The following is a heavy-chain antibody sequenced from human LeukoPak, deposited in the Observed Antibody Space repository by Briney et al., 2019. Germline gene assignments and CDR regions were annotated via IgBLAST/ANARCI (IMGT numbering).Heavy chain of an antibody. V-gene: IGHV3-30-3*01. J-gene: IGHJ4*02. CDR3: ARMTTVTHY. CDR1: GFTFSSYA. D-gene: IGHD4-17*01. Sequence: PGGSLRLSCAASGFTFSSYAMHWVRQAPGKGLEWVAVISYDGGNKYFADSVQGRFTISRDNARNSLYLQMNSLRAEDTAVYYCARMTTVTHYWGQGTLVTVSS. CDR2: ISYDGGNK.